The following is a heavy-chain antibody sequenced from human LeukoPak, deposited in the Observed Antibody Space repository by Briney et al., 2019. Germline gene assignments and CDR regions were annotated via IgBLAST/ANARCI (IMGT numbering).Heavy chain of an antibody. V-gene: IGHV3-48*01. Sequence: PGGSLRLSCAASGFTFSSYAMSWVRQAPGKGLEWVSYISSSSTTIYYADSVKGRFTISRDNAKNSLYLQMNSLRAEDTAVYYCAFRSSGSYSTLFDFWGQGTLVTVSS. J-gene: IGHJ4*02. D-gene: IGHD1-26*01. CDR3: AFRSSGSYSTLFDF. CDR1: GFTFSSYA. CDR2: ISSSSTTI.